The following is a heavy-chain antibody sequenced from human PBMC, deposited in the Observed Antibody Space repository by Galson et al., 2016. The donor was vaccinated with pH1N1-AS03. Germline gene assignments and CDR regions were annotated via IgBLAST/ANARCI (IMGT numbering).Heavy chain of an antibody. Sequence: SVKVSCKASGHTLSADTISWIRQAPGKGLEWMGGVVPVDGVSNYAQKFQDRVTITEDTSSDTAYMELSSLRSDDSAVYYCTAVRADYDTSCFDPLIDSWGQRALLTVS. CDR3: TAVRADYDTSCFDPLIDS. D-gene: IGHD2-2*01. CDR1: GHTLSADT. J-gene: IGHJ4*02. V-gene: IGHV1-24*01. CDR2: VVPVDGVS.